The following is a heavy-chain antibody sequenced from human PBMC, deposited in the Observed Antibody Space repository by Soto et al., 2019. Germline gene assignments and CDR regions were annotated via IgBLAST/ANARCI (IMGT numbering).Heavy chain of an antibody. J-gene: IGHJ6*02. CDR2: ISISKGKT. V-gene: IGHV1-18*01. D-gene: IGHD5-12*01. CDR3: GRKGYIGNFGLDV. CDR1: GYTFLNYD. Sequence: QVQLVQSGAEVKRPRASVKVSCKASGYTFLNYDVAWVRRAPGQGLEWLGWISISKGKTYYEQRLQGRVTMTTDTATTTAYMEVTSLRSDDTAVYFCGRKGYIGNFGLDVWGQGTTVTVSS.